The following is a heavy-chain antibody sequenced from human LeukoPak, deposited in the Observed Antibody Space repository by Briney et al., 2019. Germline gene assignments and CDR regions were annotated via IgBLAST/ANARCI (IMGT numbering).Heavy chain of an antibody. CDR2: IRHDGSAT. Sequence: GGSLRLSCTASGFTFSSYGMHWVRQAPGKGLEWVTFIRHDGSATYAASVKGRFTSSRDNSKSTVYLEVNSLRPEDTAVYYCARLMVGQAGVGATHLDYWGQGTLLSVSS. D-gene: IGHD1-26*01. CDR1: GFTFSSYG. V-gene: IGHV3-30*02. J-gene: IGHJ4*02. CDR3: ARLMVGQAGVGATHLDY.